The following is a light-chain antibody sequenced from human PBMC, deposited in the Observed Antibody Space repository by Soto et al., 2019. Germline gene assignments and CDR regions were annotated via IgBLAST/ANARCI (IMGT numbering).Light chain of an antibody. J-gene: IGKJ1*01. CDR1: QSVSSNY. V-gene: IGKV3-20*01. CDR2: GAS. CDR3: QQYGSSYPWT. Sequence: VFSQSPGTLSLSKGERATLSCRASQSVSSNYLAWYQQKPGQAPRLLIYGASSRATGIPDRFSGSGSGTDFTLTIRRLEPEDFAVYYCQQYGSSYPWTFGQGTKVDIK.